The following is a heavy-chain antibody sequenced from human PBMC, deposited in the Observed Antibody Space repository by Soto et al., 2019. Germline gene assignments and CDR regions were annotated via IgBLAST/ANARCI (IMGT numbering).Heavy chain of an antibody. CDR1: GFTVTRYS. J-gene: IGHJ4*02. CDR2: ISSTTNYI. V-gene: IGHV3-21*06. Sequence: VGSLRLSCAASGFTVTRYSMNWVRQAPGKGLEWVSSISSTTNYIYYGDSMKGRFTISRDNAKNSLYLEMNSLRAEDTAVYYCARESEDLTSNFDYWGQGTLVTVSS. CDR3: ARESEDLTSNFDY.